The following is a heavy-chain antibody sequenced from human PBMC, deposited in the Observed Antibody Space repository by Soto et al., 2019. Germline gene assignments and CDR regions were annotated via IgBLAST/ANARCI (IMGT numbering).Heavy chain of an antibody. CDR3: ARDVDRTSHLNWFDP. CDR2: IWYDGVTK. CDR1: GFSLNIYG. V-gene: IGHV3-33*01. Sequence: QVQLVESGGGVVQPGRSLRLSCEVSGFSLNIYGMHWVRQGPGKGLEWVAVIWYDGVTKNYADSVKGRFTISRDKSKNTVYLQMDSLKVDDTAVYYCARDVDRTSHLNWFDPWGQGVMVTVSS. D-gene: IGHD5-12*01. J-gene: IGHJ5*02.